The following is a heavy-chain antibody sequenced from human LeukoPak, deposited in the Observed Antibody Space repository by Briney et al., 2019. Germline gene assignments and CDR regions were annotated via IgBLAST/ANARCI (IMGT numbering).Heavy chain of an antibody. CDR3: ARGRDFWSVYSFDY. CDR2: VYYSGST. Sequence: SETLSLTCTVSGGSISTYYWRWVRQPPGKGLEWIGYVYYSGSTEYNPSLKSRVIISIDTSKIQFSLQLNSMTAADTAVYYCARGRDFWSVYSFDYWGQGTLVTVSS. D-gene: IGHD3-3*01. V-gene: IGHV4-59*01. CDR1: GGSISTYY. J-gene: IGHJ4*02.